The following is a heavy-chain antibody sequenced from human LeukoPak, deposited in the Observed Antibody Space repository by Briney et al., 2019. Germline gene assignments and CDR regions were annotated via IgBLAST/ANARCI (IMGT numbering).Heavy chain of an antibody. J-gene: IGHJ3*02. Sequence: PSQTLSLTCTVSGGSISSGDYYWSWIRQPPGKGLEWIGYIYYSGSTYYNPSLKSRVTISVDTSKNQFSLKLSSVTAADTAVYYCARDWYYYDSSGDAFDIWGQGTMVTVPS. V-gene: IGHV4-30-4*01. D-gene: IGHD3-22*01. CDR1: GGSISSGDYY. CDR3: ARDWYYYDSSGDAFDI. CDR2: IYYSGST.